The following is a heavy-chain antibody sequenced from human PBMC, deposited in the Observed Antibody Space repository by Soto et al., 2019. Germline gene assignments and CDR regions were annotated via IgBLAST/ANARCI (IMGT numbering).Heavy chain of an antibody. CDR3: ASSITGTTRNYYYYGMDV. CDR2: IYPGDSDT. D-gene: IGHD1-7*01. Sequence: GESLKISCKGSGYSFTSYWIGWVRQMPGKGLEWMGIIYPGDSDTRYSPSFQGQVTISADKSISTAYLQWSSLKASDTAMYYCASSITGTTRNYYYYGMDVWGQGTTVTVSS. CDR1: GYSFTSYW. V-gene: IGHV5-51*01. J-gene: IGHJ6*02.